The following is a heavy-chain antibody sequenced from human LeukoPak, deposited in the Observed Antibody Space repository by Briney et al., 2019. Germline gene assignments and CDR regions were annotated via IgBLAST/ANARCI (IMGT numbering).Heavy chain of an antibody. D-gene: IGHD5-12*01. CDR3: ARKVLSGYDWAVPGYYYMDV. J-gene: IGHJ6*03. CDR1: GYTFTSYY. CDR2: INPSGGST. V-gene: IGHV1-46*01. Sequence: ASVKVSCKASGYTFTSYYMHWVRQAPGQGLEWMGIINPSGGSTSYAQKFQGRVTMTRDTSTSTVYMELSSLRSEDTAVYYCARKVLSGYDWAVPGYYYMDVWGKGTTVTVSS.